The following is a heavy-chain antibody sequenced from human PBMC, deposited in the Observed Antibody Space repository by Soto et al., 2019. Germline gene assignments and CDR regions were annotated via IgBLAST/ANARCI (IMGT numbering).Heavy chain of an antibody. V-gene: IGHV2-5*02. Sequence: QITVKEYSPTLVKPTQTLTLTCTFSGFSLSNIGAGVGWIRQPPGKALEWLALIYWGDDKRYNSSLKTRLTITKDTSKNQVVLTVANMDPADTGTYYCAYIAYVNGWLIIEYWGQGTLVTVSS. J-gene: IGHJ4*02. CDR2: IYWGDDK. CDR1: GFSLSNIGAG. D-gene: IGHD6-19*01. CDR3: AYIAYVNGWLIIEY.